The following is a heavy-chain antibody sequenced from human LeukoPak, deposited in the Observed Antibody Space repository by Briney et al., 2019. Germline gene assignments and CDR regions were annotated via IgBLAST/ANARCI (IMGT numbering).Heavy chain of an antibody. J-gene: IGHJ4*02. D-gene: IGHD6-13*01. Sequence: GGSLRLSCAVSGLTVSDSYMGWVRQAPGKGLEWVSTIYSSGSANYADSVKARFTISRDNSKNTLTLQMNSLRAEDTAVYYCARDPRIAAADTHFDYWGQGTLVTVSS. CDR2: IYSSGSA. V-gene: IGHV3-53*01. CDR3: ARDPRIAAADTHFDY. CDR1: GLTVSDSY.